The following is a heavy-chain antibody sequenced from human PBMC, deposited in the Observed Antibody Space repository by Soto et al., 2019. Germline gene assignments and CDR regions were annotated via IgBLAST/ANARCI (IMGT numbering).Heavy chain of an antibody. CDR3: ARYDYDNNIYSIDY. J-gene: IGHJ4*02. CDR1: DGSISSYS. D-gene: IGHD3-22*01. CDR2: ISYSGNT. V-gene: IGHV4-59*12. Sequence: PSETLSLTCTVPDGSISSYSWSWIRQPPGKGLECIGYISYSGNTKYNPSLKSRVTKSIDKSKNQFSLKLSSVTAADTAVYYCARYDYDNNIYSIDYWGQGALVTAPQ.